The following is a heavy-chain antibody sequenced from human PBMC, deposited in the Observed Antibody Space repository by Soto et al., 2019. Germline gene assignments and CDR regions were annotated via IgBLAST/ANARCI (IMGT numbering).Heavy chain of an antibody. J-gene: IGHJ4*02. CDR3: ARHVVVVTAPYFDY. CDR2: IYYSGST. V-gene: IGHV4-39*01. Sequence: PSETLSLTCTVSGGSISSSSYYWGWIRQPPGKGLEWIGSIYYSGSTYYNPSLKSRVTISVDTSKNQFSLKLSSVTAADTAVYYCARHVVVVTAPYFDYWGQGTLVTVSS. D-gene: IGHD2-21*02. CDR1: GGSISSSSYY.